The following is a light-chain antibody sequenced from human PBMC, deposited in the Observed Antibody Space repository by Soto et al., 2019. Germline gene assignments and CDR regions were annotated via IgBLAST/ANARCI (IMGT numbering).Light chain of an antibody. CDR3: QQSYGIPLT. Sequence: DIQMTQSPSSLSASVGDRVTITCRASQRISSYLNWYQQKPGKAPKLLIYGASSLQSGVPPRFSGSGSGTDFTLTISSLQPEDFANYSCQQSYGIPLTFGGGTKVEIK. J-gene: IGKJ4*01. V-gene: IGKV1-39*01. CDR1: QRISSY. CDR2: GAS.